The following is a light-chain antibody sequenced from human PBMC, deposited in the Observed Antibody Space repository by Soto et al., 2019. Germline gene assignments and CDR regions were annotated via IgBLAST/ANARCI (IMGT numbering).Light chain of an antibody. V-gene: IGLV2-23*01. Sequence: QSALTQPASVSGSPGQSITISCTGNSSDVGSYNLVSWYQQHPGKAPKLMIYEGSKRPSGVSNRFSGSKSGNTASLTISGLQAEDEADYYCCSYAGSAYVVFGGGTQLTVL. CDR3: CSYAGSAYVV. CDR2: EGS. CDR1: SSDVGSYNL. J-gene: IGLJ2*01.